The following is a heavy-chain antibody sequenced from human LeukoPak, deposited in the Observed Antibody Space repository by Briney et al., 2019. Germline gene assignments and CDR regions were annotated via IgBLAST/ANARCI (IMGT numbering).Heavy chain of an antibody. D-gene: IGHD2-8*01. CDR1: GASINDYY. CDR2: VYHTGTS. Sequence: PSETLSLTCSVSGASINDYYWTWIRQPPGKGLEWIGYVYHTGTSGYHPSLKSRVAMSLDTSKNQVSLKLRSVTAADTAEYFCTRVVNGGHFDYWGQGTLVTVSS. V-gene: IGHV4-59*01. J-gene: IGHJ4*02. CDR3: TRVVNGGHFDY.